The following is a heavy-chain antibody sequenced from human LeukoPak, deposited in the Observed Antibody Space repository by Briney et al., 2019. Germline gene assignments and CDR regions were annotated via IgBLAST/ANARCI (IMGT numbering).Heavy chain of an antibody. CDR2: LYYSGST. CDR3: ARTSGSYLATIDY. D-gene: IGHD1-26*01. V-gene: IGHV4-39*01. J-gene: IGHJ4*02. Sequence: SETLSLTCTVSGDSISSSNYYWGWIRQPPGKGLEWIGSLYYSGSTYYNPSLKSRVTISVDTSKNQFSLKLSSVTAADTAVYYCARTSGSYLATIDYWGQGTLVTVSS. CDR1: GDSISSSNYY.